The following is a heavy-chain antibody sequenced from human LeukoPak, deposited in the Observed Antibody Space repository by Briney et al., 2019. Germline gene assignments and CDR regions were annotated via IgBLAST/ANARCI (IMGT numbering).Heavy chain of an antibody. D-gene: IGHD3-22*01. J-gene: IGHJ4*02. CDR3: ARGSNYYDSSGYDPHFDY. Sequence: SETLSLTCAVYGGSFSGYYWSWIRQPPGKGLEWIGEINHSGSTNYNPSLKSRVTISVDTSKNQFSLKLGSVTAADTAVYYCARGSNYYDSSGYDPHFDYWGQGTLVTVSS. CDR2: INHSGST. V-gene: IGHV4-34*01. CDR1: GGSFSGYY.